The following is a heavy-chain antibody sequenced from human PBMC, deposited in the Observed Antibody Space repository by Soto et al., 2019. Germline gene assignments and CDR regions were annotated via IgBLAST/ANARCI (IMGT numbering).Heavy chain of an antibody. V-gene: IGHV3-66*01. CDR3: ARGNSWDSHYFAY. Sequence: EVQLVESGGGLVQPGGSLRLSCAASGLTVSSNYMSWVRQAPGKGLEWVSVIYHSGTTYYADSVKGRFTISRDNPKNTLHLQMKSLRAEDTDVYYCARGNSWDSHYFAYWGQGTLVTVS. CDR1: GLTVSSNY. CDR2: IYHSGTT. J-gene: IGHJ4*02. D-gene: IGHD6-13*01.